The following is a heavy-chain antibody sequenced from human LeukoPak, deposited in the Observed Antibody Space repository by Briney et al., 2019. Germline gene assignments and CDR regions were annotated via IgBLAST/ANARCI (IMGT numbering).Heavy chain of an antibody. Sequence: GGSLRLSCAASGFTFSSYGMHWVRQAPGKGLEWVAVISYDGSNKYYADSVKGRFTISRDNSKNTLYLQMNSLRAEDTAVYYCAKVLVLARYDSSGIDYWGQGTLVTVSS. D-gene: IGHD3-22*01. J-gene: IGHJ4*02. CDR2: ISYDGSNK. CDR1: GFTFSSYG. V-gene: IGHV3-30*18. CDR3: AKVLVLARYDSSGIDY.